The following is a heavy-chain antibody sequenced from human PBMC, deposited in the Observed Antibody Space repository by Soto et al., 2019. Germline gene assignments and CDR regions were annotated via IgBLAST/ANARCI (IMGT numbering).Heavy chain of an antibody. CDR1: GGSFSGYY. V-gene: IGHV4-34*01. J-gene: IGHJ6*01. Sequence: SETLSLTCAVYGGSFSGYYWSWVRQPPGKGLEWIGEIYHSGSTNYNPSLKSRVTISVDKSKNQFSLKLSSVTAADTAVYYCARFLIRGDNYYYGMEVWGQGTTVTVSS. D-gene: IGHD3-10*01. CDR3: ARFLIRGDNYYYGMEV. CDR2: IYHSGST.